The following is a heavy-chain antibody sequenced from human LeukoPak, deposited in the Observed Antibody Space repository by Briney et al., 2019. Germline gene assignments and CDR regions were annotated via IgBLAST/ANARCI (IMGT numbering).Heavy chain of an antibody. CDR2: IYYSGST. D-gene: IGHD3-9*01. CDR3: ARVGGGPYYDILTGFDY. V-gene: IGHV4-61*01. CDR1: GGSVSSGSYH. J-gene: IGHJ4*02. Sequence: SETLSLTCTVSGGSVSSGSYHWSWIRQPPGKGLEWIGYIYYSGSTNYNPSLKSRVTISVDTSKNQFSLKLSSVTAADTAVYYCARVGGGPYYDILTGFDYWGQGTLVTVSS.